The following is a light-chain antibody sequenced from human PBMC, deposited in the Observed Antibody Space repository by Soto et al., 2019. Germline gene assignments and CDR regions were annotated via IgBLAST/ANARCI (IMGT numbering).Light chain of an antibody. J-gene: IGKJ1*01. CDR2: GAS. V-gene: IGKV3-15*01. CDR1: ESVSTN. CDR3: QQYSIWRT. Sequence: ERVIAQSAATVSLSPGERATRCCRASESVSTNLAWYQQKAGQAPRLLIYGASTRATGIPARFSGSGSGTEFTLTISSLQSEDFAVYYCQQYSIWRTFGQGTKVDI.